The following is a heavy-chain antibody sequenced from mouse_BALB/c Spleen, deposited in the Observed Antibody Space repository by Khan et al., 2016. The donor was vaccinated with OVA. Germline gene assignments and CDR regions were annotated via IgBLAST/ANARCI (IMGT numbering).Heavy chain of an antibody. CDR1: GYTFTSYW. J-gene: IGHJ2*01. Sequence: QVQLKESGAELVRPGASVKLSCKISGYTFTSYWIHGVKQRFGQGLVWIARIYPGTDNTYYNEKLKDKVTLTPDKSSSTVYMQFSSLKSEDSAVYFCAREEALYYFDYWGQGTTLTVSS. V-gene: IGHV1S132*01. D-gene: IGHD3-2*02. CDR2: IYPGTDNT. CDR3: AREEALYYFDY.